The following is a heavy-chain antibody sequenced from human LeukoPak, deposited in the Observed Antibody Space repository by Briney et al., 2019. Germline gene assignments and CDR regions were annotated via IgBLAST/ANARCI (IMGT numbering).Heavy chain of an antibody. V-gene: IGHV1-18*01. CDR1: GYTFTSYG. CDR3: ARVDYYDSSGYLYYFDY. CDR2: ISAYNGNT. Sequence: ASVKVSCKASGYTFTSYGISWVRQAPGHGLEWMGWISAYNGNTNYAQKLQGRVTMTTDTSTSTAYMELRSLRSDDTAVYYWARVDYYDSSGYLYYFDYWGQGTLVTVSS. J-gene: IGHJ4*02. D-gene: IGHD3-22*01.